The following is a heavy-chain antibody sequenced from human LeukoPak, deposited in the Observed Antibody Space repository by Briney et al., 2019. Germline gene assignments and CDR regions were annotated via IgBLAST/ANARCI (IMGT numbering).Heavy chain of an antibody. V-gene: IGHV3-30*18. CDR1: GFTFSNYG. D-gene: IGHD2-8*01. CDR2: ISYDGSNK. Sequence: GGSLRLSCAASGFTFSNYGMHWVRQAPGKGLEWVAVISYDGSNKYYADSVKGRFTISRDNSKNTLYLQMNSLRVEDTAVYYCAKDNGGVKGETTYYYYGMDVWGKGTTVTVSS. CDR3: AKDNGGVKGETTYYYYGMDV. J-gene: IGHJ6*04.